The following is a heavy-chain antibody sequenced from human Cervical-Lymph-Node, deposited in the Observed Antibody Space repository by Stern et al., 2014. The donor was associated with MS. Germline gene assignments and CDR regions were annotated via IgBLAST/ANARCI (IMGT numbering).Heavy chain of an antibody. Sequence: VQLVESGGGLVRPGGSLRLSCAASGFNFRDYYMTWIRQAPGKGLEWLSYISSSGTHTFFADSVRGRFTISRDNDQNSLFLQMDSLRAEDTAVYYCARVEKSGYCGSATCYSLFYYYGVDVWGQGTTVTVSS. CDR2: ISSSGTHT. D-gene: IGHD3-9*01. V-gene: IGHV3-11*01. CDR1: GFNFRDYY. CDR3: ARVEKSGYCGSATCYSLFYYYGVDV. J-gene: IGHJ6*02.